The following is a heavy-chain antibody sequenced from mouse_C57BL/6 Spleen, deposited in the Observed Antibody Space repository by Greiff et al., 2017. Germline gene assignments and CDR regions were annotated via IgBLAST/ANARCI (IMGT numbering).Heavy chain of an antibody. Sequence: VQLQQSGPELVKPGDSVKISCKASGYSFTGYFMNWVMQSHGKSLEWIGRINPYNGDTFYNQKFKGKATLTVDKSSSTAHMELRSLTSEDSAVYYCARTGTTVVATNFDVWGTGTTVTVSS. CDR2: INPYNGDT. D-gene: IGHD1-1*01. CDR1: GYSFTGYF. V-gene: IGHV1-20*01. CDR3: ARTGTTVVATNFDV. J-gene: IGHJ1*03.